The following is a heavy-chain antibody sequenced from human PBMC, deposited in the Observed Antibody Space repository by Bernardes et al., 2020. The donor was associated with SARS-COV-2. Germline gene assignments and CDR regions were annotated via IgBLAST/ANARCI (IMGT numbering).Heavy chain of an antibody. D-gene: IGHD3-10*01. CDR2: ISSSSNYI. Sequence: GGSLRLSCAASEFTFNTYSMIWVRQAPGKGLEWVSSISSSSNYIYYADSVKGRFTISRDNAKNSVYLQMNSLRAEDTAVYYCARRSPLVRGVTGMDVWGQGTTVTVSS. CDR1: EFTFNTYS. CDR3: ARRSPLVRGVTGMDV. V-gene: IGHV3-21*01. J-gene: IGHJ6*02.